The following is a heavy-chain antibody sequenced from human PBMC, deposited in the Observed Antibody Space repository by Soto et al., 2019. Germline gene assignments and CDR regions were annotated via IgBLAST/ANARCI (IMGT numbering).Heavy chain of an antibody. CDR2: ISGYNAKT. CDR1: GYTFPSYG. D-gene: IGHD6-25*01. Sequence: ASVKVSCQASGYTFPSYGISWVRQAPGQRLEWMGWISGYNAKTSYAEKFQGRVTMSADTSTSTAYMELRSRRSDDTAVYYCAREDQRAAEAPGDVFDIWGQGTKVTVSS. J-gene: IGHJ3*02. CDR3: AREDQRAAEAPGDVFDI. V-gene: IGHV1-18*01.